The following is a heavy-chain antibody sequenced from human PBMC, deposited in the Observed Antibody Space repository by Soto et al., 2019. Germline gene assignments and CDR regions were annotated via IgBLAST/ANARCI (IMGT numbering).Heavy chain of an antibody. V-gene: IGHV4-34*01. CDR3: ARGRGGVTSPAFDY. CDR1: GGSFSGCY. CDR2: INHSGST. D-gene: IGHD3-16*01. Sequence: SETLSLTCAVYGGSFSGCYWSWIRQPPGKGLEWIGEINHSGSTNYNPSLKSRVTISVDTSKNQFSLKLSSVTAADTAVYYCARGRGGVTSPAFDYWGQGTLVTVSS. J-gene: IGHJ4*02.